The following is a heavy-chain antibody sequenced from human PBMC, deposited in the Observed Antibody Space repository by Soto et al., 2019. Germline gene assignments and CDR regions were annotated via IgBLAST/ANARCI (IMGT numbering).Heavy chain of an antibody. CDR2: IYYSGST. CDR3: ARLTDEGYCSGGSCYGNWFDP. J-gene: IGHJ5*02. CDR1: GGSISSYY. Sequence: SETLSLTCTGSGGSISSYYWSWIRQPPWKGGEWIGYIYYSGSTNYNPSLKSRVTISVDTSKNQFSLKLSSVTAADTAVYYCARLTDEGYCSGGSCYGNWFDPWGQGTLVTVS. D-gene: IGHD2-15*01. V-gene: IGHV4-59*01.